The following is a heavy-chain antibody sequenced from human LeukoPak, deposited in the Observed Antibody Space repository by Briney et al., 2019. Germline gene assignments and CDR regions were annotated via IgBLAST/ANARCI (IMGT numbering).Heavy chain of an antibody. V-gene: IGHV1-2*02. J-gene: IGHJ4*02. D-gene: IGHD1-20*01. CDR3: ASSITGATNY. CDR2: MNPNSGGT. Sequence: ASVKVSCKASGYTLTGYYMHWVRQAPGPGLEGMGWMNPNSGGTNYAKKFQCRVTMTRDTSICITYMELTWLRSADKPVHYCASSITGATNYWGQGTLVTVSS. CDR1: GYTLTGYY.